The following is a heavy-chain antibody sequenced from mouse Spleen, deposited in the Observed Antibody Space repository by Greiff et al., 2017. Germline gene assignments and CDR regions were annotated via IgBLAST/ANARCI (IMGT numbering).Heavy chain of an antibody. CDR2: ISYDGSN. V-gene: IGHV3-6*01. CDR3: ASHYSNWAMDY. CDR1: GYSITSGYY. J-gene: IGHJ4*01. Sequence: EVKLMESGPGLVKPSQSLSLTCSVTGYSITSGYYWNWIRQFPGNKLEWMGYISYDGSNNYNPSLKNRISITRDTSKNQFFLKLNSVTTEDTATYYCASHYSNWAMDYWGQGTSVTVSS. D-gene: IGHD2-5*01.